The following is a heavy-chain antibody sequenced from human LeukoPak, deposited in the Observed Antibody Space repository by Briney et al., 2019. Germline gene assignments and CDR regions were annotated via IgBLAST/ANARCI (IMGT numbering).Heavy chain of an antibody. CDR1: GFTFSSYA. J-gene: IGHJ4*02. CDR3: AKRRHTGISVAGAIDY. V-gene: IGHV3-23*01. Sequence: GGSLRLSCAASGFTFSSYAMNWVRQAPGKGLEWVSSISESGGTTNYADSVKGRFTISRDNSKNTLYLQMNSLRAEDTAVYYCAKRRHTGISVAGAIDYWGQGTLVTVSS. CDR2: ISESGGTT. D-gene: IGHD6-19*01.